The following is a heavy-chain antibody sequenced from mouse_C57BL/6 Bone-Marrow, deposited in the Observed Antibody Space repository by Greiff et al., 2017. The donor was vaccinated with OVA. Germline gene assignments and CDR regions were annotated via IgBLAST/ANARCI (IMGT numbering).Heavy chain of an antibody. V-gene: IGHV1-15*01. CDR1: GYTFTDYE. J-gene: IGHJ4*01. D-gene: IGHD1-1*01. Sequence: QVQLQQSGAELVRPGASVTLSCKASGYTFTDYEMHWVKQTPVHGLEWIGAIDPETGGTAYNQKFQGKAILTADKSSSTAYMELRSLTSEDSAVYYCTRRGGGIYYYGSSLYYYAMDYWGQGTSVTVSS. CDR2: IDPETGGT. CDR3: TRRGGGIYYYGSSLYYYAMDY.